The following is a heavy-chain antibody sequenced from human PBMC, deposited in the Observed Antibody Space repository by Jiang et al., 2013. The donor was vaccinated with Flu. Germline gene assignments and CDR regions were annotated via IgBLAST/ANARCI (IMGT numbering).Heavy chain of an antibody. Sequence: PGLVKPSETLSLTCTVSGGSIRSSSYFWVWIRQPPGKRLEWIGSIYDSGSTYYNPSLKSRLTMSVDTSKNQFSLKLSSVTAADTAVYYCARAQKYSGFELPYLHYWGQGMMVTVSS. V-gene: IGHV4-39*07. CDR1: GGSIRSSSYF. CDR2: IYDSGST. D-gene: IGHD5-12*01. CDR3: ARAQKYSGFELPYLHY. J-gene: IGHJ4*02.